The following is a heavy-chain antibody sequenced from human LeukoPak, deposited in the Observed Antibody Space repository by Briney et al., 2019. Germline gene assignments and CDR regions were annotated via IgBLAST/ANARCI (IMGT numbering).Heavy chain of an antibody. D-gene: IGHD5-24*01. V-gene: IGHV1-18*01. CDR1: GYTFTSYG. CDR3: ARWIRRFKGGLQDNWFDP. J-gene: IGHJ5*02. Sequence: ASLKVYCKASGYTFTSYGISWVRQAHGQGLDWMGWISAYNGNTNYAQKLQGRVTMTTDTSTSTAYMELRSLRSDDTAVYYCARWIRRFKGGLQDNWFDPWGQGTLVTVSS. CDR2: ISAYNGNT.